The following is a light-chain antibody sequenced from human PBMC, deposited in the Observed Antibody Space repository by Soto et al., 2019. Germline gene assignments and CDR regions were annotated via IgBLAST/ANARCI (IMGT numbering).Light chain of an antibody. CDR2: DAS. Sequence: EIVLIPFLAVLSLSPGQRDTLSCSTSLCVISYLAWHQQKPGQAPRLLIYDASNRATGIPARFSGSGSVTDFTLTICSLDPEEFAVCLCEHRSNWPSEITCAQGTRLEIK. J-gene: IGKJ5*01. V-gene: IGKV3-11*01. CDR1: LCVISY. CDR3: EHRSNWPSEIT.